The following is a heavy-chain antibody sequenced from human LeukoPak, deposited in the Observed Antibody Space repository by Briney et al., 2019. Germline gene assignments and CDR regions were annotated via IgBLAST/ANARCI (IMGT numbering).Heavy chain of an antibody. CDR1: GGTFSSYA. CDR2: IIPIFGTA. CDR3: VWFLEWLFTLDAFDI. D-gene: IGHD3-3*01. V-gene: IGHV1-69*05. J-gene: IGHJ3*02. Sequence: ASVKVSCKASGGTFSSYAISWVRQAPGQGLEWMGGIIPIFGTANYAQKFQGRVTITTDESTSTAYMELSSLRSEDTAVYYCVWFLEWLFTLDAFDIWGQGTMVTVSS.